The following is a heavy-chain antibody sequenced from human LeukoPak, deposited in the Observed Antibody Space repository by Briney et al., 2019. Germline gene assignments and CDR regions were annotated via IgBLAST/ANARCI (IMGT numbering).Heavy chain of an antibody. CDR3: AKDLYNWNDGYFDY. CDR2: IIGSGGIT. V-gene: IGHV3-23*01. D-gene: IGHD1-20*01. J-gene: IGHJ4*02. Sequence: PWGSLRLSCAASGFTFSSYGMSWVRQAPGKGREGGSAIIGSGGITYYADSVKGRFTISRDNSKTTLYLQMKSLRAADTDVYYCAKDLYNWNDGYFDYWGQGTLVTVSS. CDR1: GFTFSSYG.